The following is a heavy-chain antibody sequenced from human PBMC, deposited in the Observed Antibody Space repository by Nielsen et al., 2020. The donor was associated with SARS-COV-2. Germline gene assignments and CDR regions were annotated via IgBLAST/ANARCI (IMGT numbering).Heavy chain of an antibody. Sequence: WLRQPPGKGLEWVSCISSSSSYIYYEDSVKGRFTISRDNAENSLYPQMNSLRAEDTAVYYCAAYYASGSYSSGSSNYYYYGKDVWGQGTTVTVSS. J-gene: IGHJ6*02. CDR2: ISSSSSYI. D-gene: IGHD3-10*01. CDR3: AAYYASGSYSSGSSNYYYYGKDV. V-gene: IGHV3-21*01.